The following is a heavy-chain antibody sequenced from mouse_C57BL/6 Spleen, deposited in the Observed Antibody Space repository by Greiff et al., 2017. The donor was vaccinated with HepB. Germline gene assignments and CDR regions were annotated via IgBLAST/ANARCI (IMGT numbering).Heavy chain of an antibody. J-gene: IGHJ3*01. CDR2: INPNNGGT. CDR3: ARSDGSSYSWFAY. D-gene: IGHD1-1*01. CDR1: GYTFTDYN. Sequence: VQLKQSGPELVKPGASVKIPCKASGYTFTDYNMDWVKQSHGKSLEWIGDINPNNGGTIYNQKFKGKATLTVDKSSSTAYMELRSLTSEDTAVYYCARSDGSSYSWFAYWGQGTLVTVSA. V-gene: IGHV1-18*01.